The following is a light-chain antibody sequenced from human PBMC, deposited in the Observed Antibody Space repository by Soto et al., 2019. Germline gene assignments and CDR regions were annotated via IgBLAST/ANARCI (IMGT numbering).Light chain of an antibody. CDR2: GAS. V-gene: IGKV3-20*01. CDR1: QSVSNNY. J-gene: IGKJ1*01. Sequence: VLTQSPCTLSLCPLERATLSCRASQSVSNNYLAWYQQKPGQAPRLLIYGASNRATGIPDRFSGSGSGTDFTLTISRLEPEDFAVYYCQQYGSSGTFGQGTKVDIK. CDR3: QQYGSSGT.